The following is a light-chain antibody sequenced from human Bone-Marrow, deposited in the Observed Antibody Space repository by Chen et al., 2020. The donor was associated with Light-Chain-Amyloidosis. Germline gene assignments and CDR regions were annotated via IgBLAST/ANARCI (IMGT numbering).Light chain of an antibody. V-gene: IGLV2-23*01. Sequence: SAQTQFASVDGAPGPSITTSCMGISSVVKNDKLVSWYQQFPGRAPKLLIFKGVQRPPGVSTRFSGSFSDNSASLLNSGLQAEDEADYYCCAFAGDSIYVFGIGTKVTVL. CDR1: SSVVKNDKL. J-gene: IGLJ1*01. CDR3: CAFAGDSIYV. CDR2: KGV.